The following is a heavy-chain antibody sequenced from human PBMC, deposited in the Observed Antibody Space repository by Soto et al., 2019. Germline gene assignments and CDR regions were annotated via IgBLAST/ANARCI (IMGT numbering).Heavy chain of an antibody. V-gene: IGHV1-69*13. D-gene: IGHD5-12*01. CDR1: GGTFNNYP. CDR3: ARGRGYSGDDHYYYFDMDV. CDR2: SIPIFGTA. J-gene: IGHJ6*02. Sequence: ASVKVSCKVSGGTFNNYPITWVRQAPGEGLEWMGGSIPIFGTANYAQKFQGRVTISVDESTSTAYMELSSLRSEDTAVYYCARGRGYSGDDHYYYFDMDVWGQGTTVTVSS.